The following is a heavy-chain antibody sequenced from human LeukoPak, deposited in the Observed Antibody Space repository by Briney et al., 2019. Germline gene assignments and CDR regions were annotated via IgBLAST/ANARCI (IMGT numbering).Heavy chain of an antibody. V-gene: IGHV4-34*01. J-gene: IGHJ4*02. CDR1: GGSFSGYY. CDR3: ARANDYNDYYFDY. D-gene: IGHD4-17*01. CDR2: IYYRGST. Sequence: SETLSLTCAVYGGSFSGYYWSWIRQPPGKGLEWIGTIYYRGSTSSKPSLKSRVTISVDTSKNQFSLKLSSVTAADTAIYYCARANDYNDYYFDYWGQGTLVTVSS.